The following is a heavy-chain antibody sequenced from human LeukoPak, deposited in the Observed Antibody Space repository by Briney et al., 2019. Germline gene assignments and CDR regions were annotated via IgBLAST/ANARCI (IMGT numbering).Heavy chain of an antibody. J-gene: IGHJ4*02. Sequence: SETLSLTCTVSGGSISSSSYYWGWIRQPPGKGLEWIGSIYYSGSTYYNPSLKSRFTISVDTSKNQFSLKLSSVTAADTAVYYCARGGIYCSSTSCYFRYFDYWGQGTLVTVSS. CDR2: IYYSGST. CDR3: ARGGIYCSSTSCYFRYFDY. V-gene: IGHV4-39*01. D-gene: IGHD2-2*01. CDR1: GGSISSSSYY.